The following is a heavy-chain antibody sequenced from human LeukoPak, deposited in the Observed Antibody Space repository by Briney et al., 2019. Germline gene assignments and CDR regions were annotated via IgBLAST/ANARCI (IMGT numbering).Heavy chain of an antibody. CDR1: GGTFSSYA. CDR3: ARGAGRIAVAGTWADY. J-gene: IGHJ4*02. D-gene: IGHD6-19*01. V-gene: IGHV1-69*13. Sequence: VASVKVSCTASGGTFSSYAISWVRQAPGQGLEWMGGIIPIFGTANYAQKFQGRVTITADESTSTAYMELSSLRSEDTAVYYCARGAGRIAVAGTWADYWGQGTLVTVSS. CDR2: IIPIFGTA.